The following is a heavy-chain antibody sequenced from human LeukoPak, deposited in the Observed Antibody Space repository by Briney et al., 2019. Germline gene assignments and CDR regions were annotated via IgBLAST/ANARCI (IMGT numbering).Heavy chain of an antibody. Sequence: PGGSLRLSCAASGNYWMHWVRQAPGKGLEWVAVISYDGSNKYYADSVKGRFTISRDNSKNTLYLQMNSLRAEDTAVYYCAKAFGWELTDSVDYWGQGTLVTVSS. D-gene: IGHD1-26*01. J-gene: IGHJ4*02. V-gene: IGHV3-30*18. CDR2: ISYDGSNK. CDR1: GNYW. CDR3: AKAFGWELTDSVDY.